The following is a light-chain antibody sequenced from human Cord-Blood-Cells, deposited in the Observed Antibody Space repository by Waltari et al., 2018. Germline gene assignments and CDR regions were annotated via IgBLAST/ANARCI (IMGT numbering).Light chain of an antibody. CDR1: QSISSY. V-gene: IGKV1-39*01. CDR3: QQSYSTPWT. CDR2: ATS. J-gene: IGKJ1*01. Sequence: DIQMTQSPSSLSASVGDRVTITCRASQSISSYLNWYQQKPGKAPKLLIHATSSLQSGVPSRFSGSGSGTDFTLTINSLQPEDLATYSCQQSYSTPWTFGQGTEVEIK.